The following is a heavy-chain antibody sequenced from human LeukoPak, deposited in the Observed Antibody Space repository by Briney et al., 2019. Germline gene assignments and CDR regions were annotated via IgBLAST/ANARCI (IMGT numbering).Heavy chain of an antibody. Sequence: PGGSLRLSCAASGFILSDYNMNWVRQAPGKGLEWVSFIAISGTYITYADSVKGRFTISRENAKNSLYLQMNSLRAEDTAVYYCTRDVSATPRAYDYWGQGTLVTVSS. CDR2: IAISGTYI. J-gene: IGHJ4*02. D-gene: IGHD2-15*01. CDR1: GFILSDYN. V-gene: IGHV3-21*01. CDR3: TRDVSATPRAYDY.